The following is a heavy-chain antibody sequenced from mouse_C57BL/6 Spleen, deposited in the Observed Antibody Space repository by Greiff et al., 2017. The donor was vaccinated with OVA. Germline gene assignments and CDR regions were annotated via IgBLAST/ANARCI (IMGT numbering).Heavy chain of an antibody. CDR1: GYAFSSYW. D-gene: IGHD6-5*01. CDR3: ARGLYGAMDY. CDR2: IYPGDGDT. V-gene: IGHV1-80*01. Sequence: VKVVESGAELVKPGASVKISCKASGYAFSSYWMNWVKQRPGKGLEWIGQIYPGDGDTNYNGKFKGKATLTADKSSSTAYMQLSSLTSEDSAVYFCARGLYGAMDYWGQGTSVTVSS. J-gene: IGHJ4*01.